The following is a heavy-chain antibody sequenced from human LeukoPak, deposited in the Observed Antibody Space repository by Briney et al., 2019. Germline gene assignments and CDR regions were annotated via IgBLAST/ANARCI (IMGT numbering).Heavy chain of an antibody. Sequence: GGSLRLSCAASGFTFSGSAMHWVRQAPGKGLEYVSAISSNGGSTYYANSVKGRFTISRDNSKNTLYLQMGSLRAEDMAVYYCARTIAARRDAYYYMDVWGKGTTVTVSS. J-gene: IGHJ6*03. D-gene: IGHD6-6*01. CDR1: GFTFSGSA. V-gene: IGHV3-64*01. CDR3: ARTIAARRDAYYYMDV. CDR2: ISSNGGST.